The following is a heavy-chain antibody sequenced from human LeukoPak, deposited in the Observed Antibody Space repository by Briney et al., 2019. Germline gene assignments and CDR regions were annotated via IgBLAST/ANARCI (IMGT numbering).Heavy chain of an antibody. D-gene: IGHD3-9*01. V-gene: IGHV4-34*01. CDR1: GGSFSGYY. CDR2: INHSGST. Sequence: SETLSLTCAVYGGSFSGYYWSWIRQPPGKGLEWIGEINHSGSTHYNPSLKGRVTIAVDTSKNQIFLKLNSVTAADTAVYYCARGVLRYFDWFPNYYYYMDVWGKGTTVTVSS. J-gene: IGHJ6*03. CDR3: ARGVLRYFDWFPNYYYYMDV.